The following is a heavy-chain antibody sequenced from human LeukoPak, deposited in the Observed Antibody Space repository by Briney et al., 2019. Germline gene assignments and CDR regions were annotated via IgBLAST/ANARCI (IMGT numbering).Heavy chain of an antibody. CDR2: IYYSGST. CDR1: GGSISSGDYY. V-gene: IGHV4-30-4*01. J-gene: IGHJ6*02. Sequence: SETLSLTCTVSGGSISSGDYYWSWIRQPPGKGLEWIGYIYYSGSTYYNPSLKSRVTISVDTSKNQFSLKLSSVTAADTAVYYCARASCSGGSCYSYYYYGMDVWGQGTTVTVSS. CDR3: ARASCSGGSCYSYYYYGMDV. D-gene: IGHD2-15*01.